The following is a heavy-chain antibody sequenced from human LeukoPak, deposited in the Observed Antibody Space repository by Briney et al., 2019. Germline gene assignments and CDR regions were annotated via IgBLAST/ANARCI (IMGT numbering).Heavy chain of an antibody. Sequence: PGGSLRLSCAASGFTFSSYAMSWVRQAPGKGLEWVSAISGSGGSTYYADSVKGRFTISRDNSKNTLYLQMNSLRAEDTAVYYCAKVMGYCSSTSCRSLYYFDYWGQGTLVTVSS. CDR3: AKVMGYCSSTSCRSLYYFDY. CDR1: GFTFSSYA. CDR2: ISGSGGST. V-gene: IGHV3-23*01. J-gene: IGHJ4*02. D-gene: IGHD2-2*01.